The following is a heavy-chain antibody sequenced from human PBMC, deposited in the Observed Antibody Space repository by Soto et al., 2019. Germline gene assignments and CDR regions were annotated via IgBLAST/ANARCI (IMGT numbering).Heavy chain of an antibody. V-gene: IGHV1-69*01. CDR2: IIPIFGTA. D-gene: IGHD4-4*01. J-gene: IGHJ6*02. CDR3: AREAGTTEGDV. CDR1: VGTFSSYA. Sequence: QVQLVQSGAEVKKPGSSVKVACKASVGTFSSYAISWVRQSPGQGLEWMGVIIPIFGTANYEQKFQGRDTITADESTSTTYLELSSLRSEDRAVYCCAREAGTTEGDVWGQGTTVTVSS.